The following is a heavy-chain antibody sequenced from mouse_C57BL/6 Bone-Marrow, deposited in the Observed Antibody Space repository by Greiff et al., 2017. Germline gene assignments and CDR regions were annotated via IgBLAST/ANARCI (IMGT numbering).Heavy chain of an antibody. CDR1: GYTFTSYW. V-gene: IGHV1-61*01. D-gene: IGHD2-4*01. Sequence: VQLQQPGAELVRPGSSVKLSCKASGYTFTSYWMDWVKQRPGQGLEWIGNIYPSDSETHYNQKFKDKATLTVDKSSSTAYMQISSLTSEDSAVYYCATTMITTRGYYYAMDYWGQGTSVTVSS. CDR3: ATTMITTRGYYYAMDY. J-gene: IGHJ4*01. CDR2: IYPSDSET.